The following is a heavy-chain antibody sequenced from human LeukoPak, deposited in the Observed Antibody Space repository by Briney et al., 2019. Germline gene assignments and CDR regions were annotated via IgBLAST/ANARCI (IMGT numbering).Heavy chain of an antibody. D-gene: IGHD5-24*01. CDR2: INPSGGST. CDR3: ARDLQFGDGYNWEVVWFDP. J-gene: IGHJ5*02. V-gene: IGHV1-46*01. Sequence: ASVKVSCKASGYTFTSYYMHWVRQAPGQGLKWMGIINPSGGSTSYAQKFQGRVTMTRDTSTSTVYMELSSLRSEDTAVYYCARDLQFGDGYNWEVVWFDPWGQGTLVTVSS. CDR1: GYTFTSYY.